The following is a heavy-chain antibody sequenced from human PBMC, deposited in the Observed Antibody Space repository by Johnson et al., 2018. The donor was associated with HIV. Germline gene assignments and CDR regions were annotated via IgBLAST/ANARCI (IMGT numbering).Heavy chain of an antibody. CDR3: AKTYSGSNRDAFDI. D-gene: IGHD1-26*01. V-gene: IGHV3-9*01. CDR1: GFTFDDYA. CDR2: ISWNSGSI. J-gene: IGHJ3*02. Sequence: VQLVESGGGLVQPGRSLRLSCAASGFTFDDYAMHWVRQAPGKGLEWVSGISWNSGSIGYADSVKGRFTISRDNSKNTLYLQMSSLRAEDTAVYYCAKTYSGSNRDAFDIWGQGTMVTVSS.